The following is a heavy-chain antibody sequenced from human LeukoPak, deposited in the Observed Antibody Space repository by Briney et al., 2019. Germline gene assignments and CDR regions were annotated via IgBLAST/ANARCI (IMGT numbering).Heavy chain of an antibody. CDR3: ARGDYGDYGWYYMDV. CDR2: IYYSGST. D-gene: IGHD4-17*01. J-gene: IGHJ6*03. V-gene: IGHV4-39*07. Sequence: SETLSLTCTVSGGSISSSSYYWGWIRQPPGKGLEWIGSIYYSGSTYYNPSLKSRVTISVDTSKNQFSLKLSSVTAADTAVYYCARGDYGDYGWYYMDVWGKGTTVTVSS. CDR1: GGSISSSSYY.